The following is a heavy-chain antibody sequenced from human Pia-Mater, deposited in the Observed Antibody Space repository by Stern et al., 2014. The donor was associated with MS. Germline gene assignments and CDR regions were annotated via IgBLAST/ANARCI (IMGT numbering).Heavy chain of an antibody. J-gene: IGHJ4*02. CDR3: ARGRGGNYRYYFDY. Sequence: VQLVQSGGGLDKPGGSLRLSCAASGFTFSSYSMNWVRQAPGKGLEWVASISSGGSYIYYADSLKGRFTISRDNAKNSLYLQMNSLRAEDTAVYYCARGRGGNYRYYFDYWGQGTLVTVSS. CDR1: GFTFSSYS. V-gene: IGHV3-21*01. D-gene: IGHD4-23*01. CDR2: ISSGGSYI.